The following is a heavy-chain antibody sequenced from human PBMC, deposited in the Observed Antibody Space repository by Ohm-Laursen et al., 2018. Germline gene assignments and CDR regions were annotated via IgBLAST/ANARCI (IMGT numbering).Heavy chain of an antibody. V-gene: IGHV4-59*08. Sequence: GTLSLTCTVSSGTISSYYWSWIRQPPGKGLEWIGYIHHSGSTKYNPSLKSRVTMSIDTSKNHFSLKLSSVTAADTAVYYCARQARSDGYYFDYWGQGTLVIVSS. D-gene: IGHD2-15*01. J-gene: IGHJ4*02. CDR2: IHHSGST. CDR3: ARQARSDGYYFDY. CDR1: SGTISSYY.